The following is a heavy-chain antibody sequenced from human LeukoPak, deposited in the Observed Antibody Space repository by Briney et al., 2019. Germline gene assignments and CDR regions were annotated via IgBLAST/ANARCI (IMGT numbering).Heavy chain of an antibody. CDR2: ISSSGSTI. Sequence: PGGSLRLSCAASGFTFSSYEMNWVRQAPGKGLEWVSYISSSGSTIYYADSVKGRFTISRDNAKNSLYLQMNSLRAEDTAVYYCARGDRMVRGVVGGTEFDYWGQGTLVTVSS. J-gene: IGHJ4*02. CDR1: GFTFSSYE. CDR3: ARGDRMVRGVVGGTEFDY. V-gene: IGHV3-48*03. D-gene: IGHD3-10*01.